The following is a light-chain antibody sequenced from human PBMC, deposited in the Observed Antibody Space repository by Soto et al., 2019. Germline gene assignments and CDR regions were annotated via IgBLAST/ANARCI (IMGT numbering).Light chain of an antibody. Sequence: QSVLTQPASVSGSPGQSITISCTGTSSDVGGYNFVSWYQQHPGKAPKLMIYDVSNRTSGVSNRFSGSKSGNTASLTISGLQAEDEADYYCSSYTSSSTLYVFGTGSKVT. CDR3: SSYTSSSTLYV. V-gene: IGLV2-14*01. CDR1: SSDVGGYNF. CDR2: DVS. J-gene: IGLJ1*01.